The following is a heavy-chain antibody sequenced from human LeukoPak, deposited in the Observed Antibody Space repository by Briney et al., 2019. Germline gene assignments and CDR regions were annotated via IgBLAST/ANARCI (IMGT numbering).Heavy chain of an antibody. CDR1: GFTFSIYA. D-gene: IGHD3-22*01. CDR3: AKRDTSGSYYFDS. Sequence: GGSLRLSCAASGFTFSIYAMSWVRQAPGKGLEWVSTFGKSGTTTYYPDSMKGRFTISRDNSKNTLYLQMNSLRAEDTAVYYCAKRDTSGSYYFDSWGQGTQVTVSS. CDR2: FGKSGTTT. V-gene: IGHV3-23*01. J-gene: IGHJ4*02.